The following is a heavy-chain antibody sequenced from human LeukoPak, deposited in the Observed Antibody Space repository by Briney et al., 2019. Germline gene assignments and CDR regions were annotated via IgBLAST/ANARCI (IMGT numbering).Heavy chain of an antibody. D-gene: IGHD3-22*01. V-gene: IGHV1-2*02. CDR1: GYTLTGYY. CDR2: INPNSGGT. J-gene: IGHJ4*02. Sequence: ASVKVSCKASGYTLTGYYMHWVQQAPGQGLEWMGWINPNSGGTNYAQKFQGRVTMTRDTSISTAYMELSRLRSDDTAVYYCARAPSPITMIVVVPFDYWGQGTLVTVSS. CDR3: ARAPSPITMIVVVPFDY.